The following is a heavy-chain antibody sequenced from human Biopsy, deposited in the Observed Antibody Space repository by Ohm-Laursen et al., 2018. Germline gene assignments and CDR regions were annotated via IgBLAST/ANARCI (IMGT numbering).Heavy chain of an antibody. CDR1: GFSISSGYY. J-gene: IGHJ6*02. CDR2: INHSGRT. D-gene: IGHD3-22*01. V-gene: IGHV4-34*01. CDR3: VRGVDYYDPYHYYALDV. Sequence: GTLSLTCAVSGFSISSGYYWGWIRQTPGKGLEWIGEINHSGRTNYNPSLKSRVTISVDTSKNQFSLKVRSVTAADTAVYYCVRGVDYYDPYHYYALDVWGQGTTVTVSS.